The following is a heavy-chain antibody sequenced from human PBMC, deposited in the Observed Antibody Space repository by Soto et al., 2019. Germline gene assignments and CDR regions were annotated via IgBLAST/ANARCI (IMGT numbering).Heavy chain of an antibody. J-gene: IGHJ5*02. Sequence: ASVTVSCKASGYTFTSYAMHWVRQAPGQRLEWMGWINAGNGNTKYSQKFQGRVTITRDTSASTAYMELSSLRSEDTAVYYCGRGYGASLPGSDPGGQEPRLTAPS. V-gene: IGHV1-3*01. CDR2: INAGNGNT. CDR1: GYTFTSYA. D-gene: IGHD2-15*01. CDR3: GRGYGASLPGSDP.